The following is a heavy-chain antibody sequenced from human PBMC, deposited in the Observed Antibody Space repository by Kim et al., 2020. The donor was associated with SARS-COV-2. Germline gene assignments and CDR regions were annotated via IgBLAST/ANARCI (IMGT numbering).Heavy chain of an antibody. Sequence: GGSLRLSCAASGFTFSTYALSWVRQAPGKGLEWVSVISGSGGSTYYADSVKGRFTVSRDNSKNTLHLQMNSLRADDTAVYYCAKGMEWDLLTYFDYWGQG. CDR2: ISGSGGST. V-gene: IGHV3-23*01. J-gene: IGHJ4*02. CDR1: GFTFSTYA. D-gene: IGHD3-3*01. CDR3: AKGMEWDLLTYFDY.